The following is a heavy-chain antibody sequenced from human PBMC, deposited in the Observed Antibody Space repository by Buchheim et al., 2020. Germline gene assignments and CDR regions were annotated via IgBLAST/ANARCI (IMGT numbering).Heavy chain of an antibody. V-gene: IGHV3-48*02. CDR1: GFTFSTYS. D-gene: IGHD3-22*01. J-gene: IGHJ4*02. CDR2: SSSTSSRI. CDR3: ARGHSFDRSGYWGFDY. Sequence: EVQLVESGGGLVQPGGSLRLSCAASGFTFSTYSMNWVRQAPGKGLEWISYSSSTSSRIYYADSVKGRFTISRDNAENSLYLQMSGLRDEDTAVYYCARGHSFDRSGYWGFDYWGQGNL.